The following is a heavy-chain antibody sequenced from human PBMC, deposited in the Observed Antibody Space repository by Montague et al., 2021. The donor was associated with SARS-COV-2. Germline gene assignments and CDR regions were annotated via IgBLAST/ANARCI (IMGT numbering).Heavy chain of an antibody. Sequence: SLRLSCAASGFTFSSYAMHWVRQAPGKGLEWVAVISYAEYNKYYADSVKGRFTISRDNSKNTLYLQMDGLRPDDTAVYYCASDAYGDHVGFFHHWGQGSLVTVSS. CDR3: ASDAYGDHVGFFHH. D-gene: IGHD4-17*01. CDR2: ISYAEYNK. V-gene: IGHV3-30-3*01. CDR1: GFTFSSYA. J-gene: IGHJ1*01.